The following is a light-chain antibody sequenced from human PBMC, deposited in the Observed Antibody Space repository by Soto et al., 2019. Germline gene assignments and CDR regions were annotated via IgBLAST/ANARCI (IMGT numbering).Light chain of an antibody. Sequence: EIVLTQSPGTLSLSPGERATLSCRASQSGRDMYLAWYQQKPGQPPRLLIYGVSSKAYGIPDRFSGSGSGTDFTLTISRLEPEDFAVYYCKQYNNWPPYTFGQGTKLEIK. V-gene: IGKV3-20*01. CDR1: QSGRDMY. CDR2: GVS. J-gene: IGKJ2*01. CDR3: KQYNNWPPYT.